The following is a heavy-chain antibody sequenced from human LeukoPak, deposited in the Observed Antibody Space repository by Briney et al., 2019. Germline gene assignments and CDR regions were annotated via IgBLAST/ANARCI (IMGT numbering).Heavy chain of an antibody. CDR2: IYYSGGT. J-gene: IGHJ5*02. CDR1: GGSISSYY. CDR3: ARDQGYSYGFWFDP. Sequence: PSETLSLTCTVSGGSISSYYWSWIRQPPGKGLEWIGYIYYSGGTNYNPSLKSRVTISVDTSKNQFSLKLSSVTAADTAVYYCARDQGYSYGFWFDPWGQGTLVTVSS. V-gene: IGHV4-59*01. D-gene: IGHD5-18*01.